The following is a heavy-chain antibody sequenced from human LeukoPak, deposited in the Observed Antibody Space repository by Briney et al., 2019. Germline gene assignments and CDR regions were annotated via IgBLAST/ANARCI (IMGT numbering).Heavy chain of an antibody. CDR3: VRSRFTTSSFDY. J-gene: IGHJ4*02. CDR2: INSDESVT. D-gene: IGHD2-2*01. CDR1: GFTFSSSW. V-gene: IGHV3-74*03. Sequence: PGGSLRLSCAASGFTFSSSWMQWVRQAPGQGLVWVSRINSDESVTTYTNSVKGRFTISRDNAKNTLYLQMNSPRAEDTAMYYCVRSRFTTSSFDYWGQGTLVTVSS.